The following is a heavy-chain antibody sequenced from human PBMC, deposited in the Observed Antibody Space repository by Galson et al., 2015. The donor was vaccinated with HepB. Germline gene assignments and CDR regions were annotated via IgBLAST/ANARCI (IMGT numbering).Heavy chain of an antibody. CDR1: GFTFSSYG. V-gene: IGHV3-30*19. CDR2: ISHDGSNK. Sequence: SLRLSCAASGFTFSSYGMHWVRQAPGKGLEWVAVISHDGSNKYYADSVKGRFTISRDNSKNTLYLQMNSLRAEDTAVYYCARGGGYDSSGYYFDYWGQGTLVTVSS. J-gene: IGHJ4*02. CDR3: ARGGGYDSSGYYFDY. D-gene: IGHD3-22*01.